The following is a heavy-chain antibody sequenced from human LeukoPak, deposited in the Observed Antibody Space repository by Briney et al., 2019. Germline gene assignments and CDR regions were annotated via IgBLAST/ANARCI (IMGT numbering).Heavy chain of an antibody. CDR1: GFTFSSYA. D-gene: IGHD2-2*01. Sequence: PGGSLRLSCAASGFTFSSYAMHWVRQAPGKGLEWVAVISYDGSNKYYADSVKGRFTISRDNSKNTLYLQMNSLRAEDTAVYYCGRVFSAVVDYGGRGPLVTVSS. CDR3: GRVFSAVVDY. V-gene: IGHV3-30*04. CDR2: ISYDGSNK. J-gene: IGHJ4*02.